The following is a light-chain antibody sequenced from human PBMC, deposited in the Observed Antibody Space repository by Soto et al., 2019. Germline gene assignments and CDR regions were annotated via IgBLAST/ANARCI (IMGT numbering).Light chain of an antibody. CDR3: QQYLNVLN. J-gene: IGKJ4*01. V-gene: IGKV1-33*01. Sequence: DSHMTQSPSSLSASVGDRITITCQASQDIRNHLNWYQQKPGKAPKILIYDASNLEAGVPSRFGGSGSGTNFTFTISSLHPEDIATYYCQQYLNVLNFGGGTKVDIK. CDR2: DAS. CDR1: QDIRNH.